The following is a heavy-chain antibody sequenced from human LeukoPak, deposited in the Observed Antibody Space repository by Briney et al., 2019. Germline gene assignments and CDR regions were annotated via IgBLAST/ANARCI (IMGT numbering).Heavy chain of an antibody. CDR3: ARDIAVAGTFFDY. CDR1: GFTFSSFW. D-gene: IGHD6-19*01. V-gene: IGHV3-7*03. CDR2: IKQDGSAE. Sequence: GGSLRLSCAAAGFTFSSFWMSWVRQAPGKGLEWAANIKQDGSAEYYVDSVKGRFTISRDNAKNSLYLQMNSLGVEDTAVYYCARDIAVAGTFFDYWGQGTLVTVSS. J-gene: IGHJ4*02.